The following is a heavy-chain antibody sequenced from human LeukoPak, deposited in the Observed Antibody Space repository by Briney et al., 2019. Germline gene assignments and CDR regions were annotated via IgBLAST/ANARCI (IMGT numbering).Heavy chain of an antibody. CDR3: ARACHYDSSGSDY. CDR1: GFTFSSYW. J-gene: IGHJ4*02. CDR2: INSDGSST. V-gene: IGHV3-74*01. D-gene: IGHD3-22*01. Sequence: GGSLRLSCAASGFTFSSYWMHWVRQAPGKGLVWVSRINSDGSSTSYADSVKGRFTISRDNAKNTLYLQMNSLGAEDTAVYYCARACHYDSSGSDYWGQGTLVTVSS.